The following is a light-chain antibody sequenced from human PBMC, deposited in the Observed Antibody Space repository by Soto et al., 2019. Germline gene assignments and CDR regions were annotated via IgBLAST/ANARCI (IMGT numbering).Light chain of an antibody. V-gene: IGLV1-40*01. Sequence: QYVLTQPPSVSGAPGQRVTISCTGSSSNIGAGYDVHWYQQLPGTAPKLLIYGNSNRPSGVPDRFSGAKSGTSASLAITGLQAEDEADYYCQSYDSGLIGLIFGTGTKLTVL. CDR2: GNS. CDR1: SSNIGAGYD. J-gene: IGLJ2*01. CDR3: QSYDSGLIGLI.